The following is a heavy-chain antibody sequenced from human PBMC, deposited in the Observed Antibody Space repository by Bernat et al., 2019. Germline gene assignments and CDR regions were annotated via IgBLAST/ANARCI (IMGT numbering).Heavy chain of an antibody. D-gene: IGHD2-15*01. CDR1: GFTFRNFG. Sequence: QVQLVESGGGVVQPGRSLRLSCAASGFTFRNFGMHWVRQPPGKGLEWVAIIWDDGSNKYYADSVKGRFTISRDNSRNTVYLQMNSLRAEDTAVYYCARHIGSCSGCSCSDWYFDLWGRGTLVTVSS. J-gene: IGHJ2*01. V-gene: IGHV3-33*01. CDR2: IWDDGSNK. CDR3: ARHIGSCSGCSCSDWYFDL.